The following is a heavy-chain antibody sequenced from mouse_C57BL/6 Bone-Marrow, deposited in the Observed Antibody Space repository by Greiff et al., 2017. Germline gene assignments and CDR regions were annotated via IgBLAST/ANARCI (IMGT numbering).Heavy chain of an antibody. CDR3: ERGGLCLYDYAMDY. J-gene: IGHJ4*01. CDR2: ISSGGSYT. CDR1: GFTFSSYG. V-gene: IGHV5-6*01. D-gene: IGHD6-5*01. Sequence: DVQLQESGGDLVKPGGSLKLSCAASGFTFSSYGMSWVRQTPDKRLEWVATISSGGSYTYYPDSVKGRFTISRDNAKNTLYLQMSSLKSEDTAMYYCERGGLCLYDYAMDYWGQGTSVT.